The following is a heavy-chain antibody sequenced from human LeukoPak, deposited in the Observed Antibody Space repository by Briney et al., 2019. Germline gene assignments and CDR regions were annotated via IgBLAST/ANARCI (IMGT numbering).Heavy chain of an antibody. CDR2: INPNSGGT. Sequence: ASVKVSCKASGGTFSSYAISWVRQAPGQGLEWMGWINPNSGGTNYAQKFQGRVTMTRDTSISTAYMELSSLRSEDTAVYYCATAQGIAVAPDAFDIWGQGTMVTVSS. J-gene: IGHJ3*02. V-gene: IGHV1-2*02. D-gene: IGHD6-19*01. CDR1: GGTFSSYA. CDR3: ATAQGIAVAPDAFDI.